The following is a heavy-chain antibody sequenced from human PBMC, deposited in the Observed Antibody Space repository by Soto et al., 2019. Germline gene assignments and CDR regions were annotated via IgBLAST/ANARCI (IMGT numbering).Heavy chain of an antibody. CDR2: IYYSGST. J-gene: IGHJ4*02. D-gene: IGHD3-16*01. CDR1: GGSISSYY. CDR3: ARRYGSNFDY. Sequence: QVQLQESGPGLVKPSETLSLTCTVSGGSISSYYWSWIRQPPGKGLEWIGYIYYSGSTNYNPSLMIRVTIPVDTSKTQFSLKLSSVPAADTAVYYCARRYGSNFDYWGQGTLVTVSS. V-gene: IGHV4-59*01.